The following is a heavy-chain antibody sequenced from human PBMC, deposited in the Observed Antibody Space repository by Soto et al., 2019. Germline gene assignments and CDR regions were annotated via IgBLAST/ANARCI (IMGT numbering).Heavy chain of an antibody. CDR1: GYTFTSYS. Sequence: ASVKVSCKASGYTFTSYSISWVRQAPGQGLEWMGWISAYNGNTNYAQKLQGRVTMTTDTSTSTAYMELRSLRSDDTAVYYCARARGGLTLDYYYGMDVWGQGTTVTVSS. J-gene: IGHJ6*02. V-gene: IGHV1-18*01. CDR2: ISAYNGNT. D-gene: IGHD2-8*01. CDR3: ARARGGLTLDYYYGMDV.